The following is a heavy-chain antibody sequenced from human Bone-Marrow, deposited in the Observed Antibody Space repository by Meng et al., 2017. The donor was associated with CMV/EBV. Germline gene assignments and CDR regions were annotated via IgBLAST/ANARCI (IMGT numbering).Heavy chain of an antibody. V-gene: IGHV3-30*02. CDR1: GFTFSSYG. CDR2: IRYDGSNK. CDR3: AKDQGFWSSYYSFDY. D-gene: IGHD3-3*01. J-gene: IGHJ4*02. Sequence: GESLKISCAASGFTFSSYGMHWVRQAPGKGLEWVAFIRYDGSNKYYADSVKGRFTISRDNSKNTLYLQMNSLRAEDTAVYYCAKDQGFWSSYYSFDYWGQGTLVTVSS.